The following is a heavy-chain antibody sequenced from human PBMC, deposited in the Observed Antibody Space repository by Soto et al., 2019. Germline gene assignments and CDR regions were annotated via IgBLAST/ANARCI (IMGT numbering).Heavy chain of an antibody. V-gene: IGHV3-23*01. D-gene: IGHD2-2*01. J-gene: IGHJ6*02. CDR1: GFTFSSYA. CDR2: ISGSGGST. CDR3: ANDVVVPARNYRMDV. Sequence: GGSLRLSCAASGFTFSSYAMSWVRQAPGKGLEWVSAISGSGGSTYYADSVKGRFTISRGNSKNTLYLQMNSLRAEDTAVYYCANDVVVPARNYRMDVWGQGTTVTVSS.